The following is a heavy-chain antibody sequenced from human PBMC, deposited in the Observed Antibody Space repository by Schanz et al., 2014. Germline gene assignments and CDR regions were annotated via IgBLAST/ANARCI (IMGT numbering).Heavy chain of an antibody. CDR3: ARGPIPIQGVPMDF. Sequence: QVQLVESGGGVVQPGRSLRLSCAASGFTFRSYGMHWVRQAPGKGLEWVANIGYDGSEKYYVDSVKGRFTISRDNSKDTLYLQMSGLTPEDTAVYYCARGPIPIQGVPMDFWGQGTLVTVS. CDR2: IGYDGSEK. D-gene: IGHD3-10*01. J-gene: IGHJ4*02. V-gene: IGHV3-33*01. CDR1: GFTFRSYG.